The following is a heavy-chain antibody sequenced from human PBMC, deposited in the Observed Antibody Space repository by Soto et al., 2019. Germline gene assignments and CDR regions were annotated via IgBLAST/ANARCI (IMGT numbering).Heavy chain of an antibody. D-gene: IGHD3-22*01. CDR3: ALSPPNYYDSSGFWFDP. CDR2: ITPNSGST. CDR1: GYTFTSYY. J-gene: IGHJ5*02. Sequence: ASVKVSCSASGYTFTSYYLHCVRQAPGQGFEWMGWITPNSGSTNYAQKFQGCVTMTRDTSISTAYMELSRLRSDDTAVYYCALSPPNYYDSSGFWFDPWGQGTLVTVSS. V-gene: IGHV1-2*04.